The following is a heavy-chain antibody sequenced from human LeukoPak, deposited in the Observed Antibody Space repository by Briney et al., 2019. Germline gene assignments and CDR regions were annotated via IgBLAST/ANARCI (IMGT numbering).Heavy chain of an antibody. D-gene: IGHD6-19*01. CDR1: GFTFDDYA. Sequence: PGGSLRLSCAASGFTFDDYAMHWVRQAPGKGLEWVSLISGDGGSTYYADSVKGRFTISRDNSKNSLYLQMNSLRTEDTALYYCAKDMGSSGWQHGAFDIWGQGTMVTVSS. CDR2: ISGDGGST. V-gene: IGHV3-43*02. J-gene: IGHJ3*02. CDR3: AKDMGSSGWQHGAFDI.